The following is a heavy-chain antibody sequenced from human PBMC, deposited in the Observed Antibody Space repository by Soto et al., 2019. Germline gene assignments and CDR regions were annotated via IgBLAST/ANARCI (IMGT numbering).Heavy chain of an antibody. CDR2: FASDGSNK. CDR3: ATLIGGSSSSVDC. V-gene: IGHV3-30-3*01. CDR1: EFTFSNYA. Sequence: GGSLRLSCAASEFTFSNYAIHWIRQAPGKGLEWVAVFASDGSNKYYADSVKGRFTISRDNSKNTLYLRVNSLRADDTAVYYCATLIGGSSSSVDCWGQGTLVTVSS. D-gene: IGHD6-6*01. J-gene: IGHJ4*02.